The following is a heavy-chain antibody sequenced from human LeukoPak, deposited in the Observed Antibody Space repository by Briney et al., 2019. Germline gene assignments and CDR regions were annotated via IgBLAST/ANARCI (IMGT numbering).Heavy chain of an antibody. CDR3: ARDQTSKGDAFDI. J-gene: IGHJ3*02. CDR1: GGSFSGYY. Sequence: SGTLSLTCAVYGGSFSGYYWSWIRQPPGKGPEWIGYIHYSGSTNYNPSLKSRVTISVDTSKNQFSLKLSSVTAADTAVYYCARDQTSKGDAFDIWGQGTMVTVSS. V-gene: IGHV4-59*01. CDR2: IHYSGST.